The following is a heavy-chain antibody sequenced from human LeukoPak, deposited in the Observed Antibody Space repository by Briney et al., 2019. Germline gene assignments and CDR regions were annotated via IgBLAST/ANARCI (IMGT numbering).Heavy chain of an antibody. CDR1: GGSFSGYY. Sequence: PSETLSLTCAVYGGSFSGYYWSWIRQPPGKGLEWIGEINHSGSTNYSPSLKSRVTISVDTSKDQFSLKLSSVTAADTAVYYCARAPTTIYYMDVWGKGTTVTVSS. CDR2: INHSGST. J-gene: IGHJ6*03. V-gene: IGHV4-34*01. D-gene: IGHD5-12*01. CDR3: ARAPTTIYYMDV.